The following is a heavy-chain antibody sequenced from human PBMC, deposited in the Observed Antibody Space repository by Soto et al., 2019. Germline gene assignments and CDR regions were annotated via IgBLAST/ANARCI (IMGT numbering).Heavy chain of an antibody. CDR3: ARAIRGSYSAFDI. Sequence: GGSLRLSGAACGFTFSDYCMSWIRQAPWKGLEWVSYISSSSSYTNYADSVKGRFTISRDNAKNSLYLQMNSLRAEDTAVYYCARAIRGSYSAFDISGQRTIVAF. J-gene: IGHJ3*02. D-gene: IGHD1-26*01. CDR1: GFTFSDYC. CDR2: ISSSSSYT. V-gene: IGHV3-11*06.